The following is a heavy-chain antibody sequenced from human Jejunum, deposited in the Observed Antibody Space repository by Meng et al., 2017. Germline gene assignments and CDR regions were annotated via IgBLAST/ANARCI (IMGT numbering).Heavy chain of an antibody. V-gene: IGHV4-39*07. CDR3: ARDSYYDGSAYYY. D-gene: IGHD3-22*01. CDR2: IYYTGNT. Sequence: QPQPQESGTGLVQPSETPSLTCTVSGDSISNNNNYWGWIRQPPGKGLEWIGNIYYTGNTYYNPSLRSRLTISVDTSKNQFSLTLNSVTAADTAVYYCARDSYYDGSAYYYWGQGTLVTVSS. J-gene: IGHJ4*02. CDR1: GDSISNNNNY.